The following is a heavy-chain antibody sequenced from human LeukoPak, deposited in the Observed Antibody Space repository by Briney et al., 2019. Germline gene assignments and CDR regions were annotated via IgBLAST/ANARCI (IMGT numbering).Heavy chain of an antibody. J-gene: IGHJ3*01. CDR3: AKNGSGTSRAFDV. V-gene: IGHV3-23*01. Sequence: GGSLRLSCAASGFTSSSYDMSWVRQAPGKGLEWVSGISGSGTIAYYADSVKGRFTVSRDNSKNTLYLQMNSLRAEDTALYYCAKNGSGTSRAFDVWGQGTMVTVSS. CDR2: ISGSGTIA. D-gene: IGHD3-10*01. CDR1: GFTSSSYD.